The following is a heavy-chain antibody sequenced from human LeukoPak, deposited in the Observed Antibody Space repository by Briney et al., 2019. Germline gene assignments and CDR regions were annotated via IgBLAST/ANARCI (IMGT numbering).Heavy chain of an antibody. D-gene: IGHD2-2*01. Sequence: TLSLTCAISGDSVSSNSAAWNWIRQSPSRGLEWLGRTYYRSKWYNDYAVSVKSRITINPDTSKNQFSLQLNSVTPEDTAVYYCARAGKYCSSTSCYYWFDPWGLGTLVTVSS. CDR2: TYYRSKWYN. CDR1: GDSVSSNSAA. J-gene: IGHJ5*02. V-gene: IGHV6-1*01. CDR3: ARAGKYCSSTSCYYWFDP.